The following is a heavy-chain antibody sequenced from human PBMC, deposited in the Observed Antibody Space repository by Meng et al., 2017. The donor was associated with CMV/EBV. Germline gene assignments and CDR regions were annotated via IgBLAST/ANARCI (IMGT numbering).Heavy chain of an antibody. CDR1: GYSFHSDW. Sequence: SGYSFHSDWLGWVRQMPGKGLEWMGIIYPGDSGTRYSPSFQGQVTISADKSISTAYLQWSSLKASDTAMYYCARLGGFSGWFRADYWGQGTLVTVSS. CDR3: ARLGGFSGWFRADY. CDR2: IYPGDSGT. D-gene: IGHD6-19*01. J-gene: IGHJ4*02. V-gene: IGHV5-51*01.